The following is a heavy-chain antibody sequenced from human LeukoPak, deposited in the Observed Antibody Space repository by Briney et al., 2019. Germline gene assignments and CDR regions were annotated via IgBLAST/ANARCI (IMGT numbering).Heavy chain of an antibody. Sequence: GGSLRLSCAASGFTFSSYWMSWVRQAPGKGLEWVANIKQDGSEKYYVDSVKGRFTISRDNAKNSLYLQMNSLRAEDTAVYYCAREGGGYYYGMGVWGKGTTVTVSS. V-gene: IGHV3-7*03. J-gene: IGHJ6*04. D-gene: IGHD3-16*01. CDR3: AREGGGYYYGMGV. CDR2: IKQDGSEK. CDR1: GFTFSSYW.